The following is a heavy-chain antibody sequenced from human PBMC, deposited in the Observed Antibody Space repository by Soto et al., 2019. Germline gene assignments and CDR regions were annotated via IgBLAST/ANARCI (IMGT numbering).Heavy chain of an antibody. D-gene: IGHD3-16*01. CDR1: GYSFTSYW. CDR3: ARHSRTLGVYYYYYHMDV. J-gene: IGHJ6*03. V-gene: IGHV5-51*01. Sequence: GESLKISCKGSGYSFTSYWIGWVRQMPGKGLEWMGIIYPGDSDTRYSPSFQGQVTISADKSISTAYLQWSSLKASDTAMYYCARHSRTLGVYYYYYHMDVWGKGTTVTVSS. CDR2: IYPGDSDT.